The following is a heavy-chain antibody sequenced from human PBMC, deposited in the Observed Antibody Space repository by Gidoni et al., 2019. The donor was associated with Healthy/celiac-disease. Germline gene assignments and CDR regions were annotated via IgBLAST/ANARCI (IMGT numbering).Heavy chain of an antibody. V-gene: IGHV4-38-2*02. D-gene: IGHD2-8*01. CDR3: ARDVSL. CDR1: GYSISSVYY. CDR2: IYHSGST. Sequence: QVQLQESGPGLAKPSETLSLTCTVPGYSISSVYYLCWFRQPPGKGLEWIGSIYHSGSTSYNPSLTSRVTISVDTSKNQFALKLSSVTAADTAVYCCARDVSLWGQGTLVTVSS. J-gene: IGHJ4*02.